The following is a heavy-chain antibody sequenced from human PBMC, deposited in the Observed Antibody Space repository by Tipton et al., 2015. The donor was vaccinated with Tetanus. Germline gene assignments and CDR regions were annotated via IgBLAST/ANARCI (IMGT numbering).Heavy chain of an antibody. CDR3: ARGSRFWFGY. CDR2: ILYTGST. J-gene: IGHJ4*02. CDR1: GDSISSGGYY. Sequence: TLSLTCTVSGDSISSGGYYWSWIRQHPGKGLEWIGYILYTGSTYHNPSLKSRLTISVDTSKNQFSLNLSSVTAADTAVYFCARGSRFWFGYWGQGTLVTVSS. V-gene: IGHV4-31*03.